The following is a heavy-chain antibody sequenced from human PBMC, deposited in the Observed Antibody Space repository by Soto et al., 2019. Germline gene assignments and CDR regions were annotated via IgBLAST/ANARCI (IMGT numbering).Heavy chain of an antibody. CDR3: AKGSTAMTYFDY. D-gene: IGHD2-2*01. V-gene: IGHV3-30*18. Sequence: QVQLVESGGGVVQPGRSLRLSCAASGFTFRSYGRHRVRHAPGKGLEWVAVISYDGSNKYYADSVKGRFTISRDNSKNTLYLQMNSLRAEDTAVYYCAKGSTAMTYFDYWGQGTLVTVS. CDR1: GFTFRSYG. CDR2: ISYDGSNK. J-gene: IGHJ4*02.